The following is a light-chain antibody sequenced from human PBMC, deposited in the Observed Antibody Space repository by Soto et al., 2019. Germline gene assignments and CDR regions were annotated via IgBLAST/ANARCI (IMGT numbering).Light chain of an antibody. CDR1: HYIDSY. J-gene: IGKJ4*01. V-gene: IGKV1-8*01. Sequence: AIRMTQSPSSLSASTGDKVPITCRASHYIDSYLAWYQQKPGKAPKLLIYTASNLQTGVPSRFTGRGSGTYFTLAISGLQAEDFASYYCQQYHSYPELTYGGGTKVEIK. CDR3: QQYHSYPELT. CDR2: TAS.